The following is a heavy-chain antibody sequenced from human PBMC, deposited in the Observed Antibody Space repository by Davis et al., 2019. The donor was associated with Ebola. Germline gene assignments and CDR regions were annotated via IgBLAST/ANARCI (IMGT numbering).Heavy chain of an antibody. J-gene: IGHJ6*04. V-gene: IGHV1-2*06. CDR1: GYTFTGYD. CDR2: INPNSGGT. D-gene: IGHD3-16*01. CDR3: AGGGWDYDYRYYGMDV. Sequence: AASVKVSCKASGYTFTGYDINWVRQAPGQGLEWMGRINPNSGGTNYAQKFQGRVTMTRDTSISTAYMELSNLISDDTAVYYCAGGGWDYDYRYYGMDVWGKGTTVTVSS.